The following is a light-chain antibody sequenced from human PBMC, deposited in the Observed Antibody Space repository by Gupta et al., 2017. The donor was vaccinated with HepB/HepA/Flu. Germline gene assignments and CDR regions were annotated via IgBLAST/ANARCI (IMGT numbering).Light chain of an antibody. CDR2: GGS. CDR3: QQSNLFPFT. J-gene: IGKJ4*01. V-gene: IGKV1-12*02. Sequence: DIRMTQSPSSVSAFVGDRVTIVCRASHGIGRRLDWFQQKPGMAPKLLVSGGSKLQRGVSPNFSGSGSGTEFTLTISTLQPEDSATYYCQQSNLFPFTFGRGTTVEIK. CDR1: HGIGRR.